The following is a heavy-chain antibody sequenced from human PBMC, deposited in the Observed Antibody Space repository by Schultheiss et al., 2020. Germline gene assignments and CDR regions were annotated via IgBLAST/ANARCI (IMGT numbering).Heavy chain of an antibody. CDR3: VRALPYGPLDDSRAFDI. J-gene: IGHJ3*02. CDR1: GFTFSSSW. V-gene: IGHV3-52*01. Sequence: GGSLRLSCAASGFTFSSSWMHWVCQAPEKGLEWVADIKCDGSEKYYVDSVKGRLTISRDNAKNSLYLQVNSLRAEDMTVYYCVRALPYGPLDDSRAFDIWGQGTMVTV. CDR2: IKCDGSEK. D-gene: IGHD3-22*01.